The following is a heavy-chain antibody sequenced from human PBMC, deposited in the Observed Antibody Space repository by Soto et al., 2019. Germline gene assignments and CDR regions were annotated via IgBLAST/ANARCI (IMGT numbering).Heavy chain of an antibody. D-gene: IGHD2-2*01. CDR3: ASTSYAMDHYYYGMDV. CDR2: RWYDGSNK. CDR1: RLTFSTYR. V-gene: IGHV3-33*01. J-gene: IGHJ6*02. Sequence: GEPLRLTGAASRLTFSTYRMHWVRQAPGKGLEWVAVRWYDGSNKYYADSVKGRFTISRDNSKNTLYLQMNSLRAEDTAVYYCASTSYAMDHYYYGMDVWGQGTTVTVSS.